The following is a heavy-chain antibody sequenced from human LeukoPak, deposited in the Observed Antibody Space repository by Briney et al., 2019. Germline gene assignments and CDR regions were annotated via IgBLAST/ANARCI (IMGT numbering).Heavy chain of an antibody. V-gene: IGHV3-11*01. CDR3: AGPHSSSWYYA. J-gene: IGHJ5*02. CDR1: GFTFSDYY. CDR2: ISRGGRTI. Sequence: GGSLRLSCAASGFTFSDYYMSWIRQAPGKVLEWVSYISRGGRTIYYADSVKGRFTISRDNAKNSLYLQMNSLRAEDTAVYYCAGPHSSSWYYAWGQGTLVTVSS. D-gene: IGHD6-13*01.